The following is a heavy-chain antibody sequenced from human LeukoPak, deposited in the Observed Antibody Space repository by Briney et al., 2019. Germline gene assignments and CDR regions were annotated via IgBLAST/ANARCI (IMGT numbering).Heavy chain of an antibody. Sequence: GGSLRLSCAASGFTFSDYYMSWIRQAPGKGLEWVSYISSSGSTIYYADSVKGRFTISRDNAKNSLYLQMDSLRAEDTAVYYCAREPYSSGWYAFDIWGQGTMVTVSS. V-gene: IGHV3-11*01. CDR3: AREPYSSGWYAFDI. CDR1: GFTFSDYY. D-gene: IGHD6-19*01. CDR2: ISSSGSTI. J-gene: IGHJ3*02.